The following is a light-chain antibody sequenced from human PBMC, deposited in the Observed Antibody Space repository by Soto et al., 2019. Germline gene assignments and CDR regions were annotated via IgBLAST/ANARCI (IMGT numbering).Light chain of an antibody. J-gene: IGLJ3*02. CDR3: AAWDDTLNAWV. V-gene: IGLV1-44*01. CDR1: SSNIGTHS. CDR2: SNN. Sequence: QSVLTQPPAVSGTPGQRVTFVCSGSSSNIGTHSVHWYQHLPGTAPKVLISSNNERPSGVPDRFSGSKSGTSASLAISGLQSEDEADYYCAAWDDTLNAWVFGGGTQLTVL.